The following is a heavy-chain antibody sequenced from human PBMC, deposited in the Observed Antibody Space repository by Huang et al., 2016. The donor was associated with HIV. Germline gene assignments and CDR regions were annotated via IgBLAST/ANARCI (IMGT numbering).Heavy chain of an antibody. Sequence: QVQLVQSGAEVKKPGASVTVSCKASGYTFSSFGISWVRQAPGQGLEWVGCISVYNGNTKFAQKFQGRLTMTTDTSTSTAYMELRSLRSDDTAVYYCARGGGIQLWLLGYYYMDVWGNGTTVTVSS. CDR2: ISVYNGNT. J-gene: IGHJ6*03. CDR3: ARGGGIQLWLLGYYYMDV. D-gene: IGHD5-18*01. V-gene: IGHV1-18*01. CDR1: GYTFSSFG.